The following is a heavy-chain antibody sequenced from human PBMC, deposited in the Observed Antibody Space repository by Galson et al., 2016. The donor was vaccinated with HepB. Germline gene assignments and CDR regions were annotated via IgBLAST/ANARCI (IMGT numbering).Heavy chain of an antibody. D-gene: IGHD1-1*01. Sequence: SVKVSCKASGYTFTSYDIHWVRQAPGQGLEWMGWKNPNSGYTGYAQKFQGRVTMTRNTSISTVLMELSSLRSEDTAVYYCARNTPGHDAFDIWGQGTMVTVSS. CDR1: GYTFTSYD. J-gene: IGHJ3*02. CDR3: ARNTPGHDAFDI. V-gene: IGHV1-8*01. CDR2: KNPNSGYT.